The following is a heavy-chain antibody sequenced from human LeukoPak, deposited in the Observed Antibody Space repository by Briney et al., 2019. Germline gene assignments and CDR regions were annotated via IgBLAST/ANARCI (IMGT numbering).Heavy chain of an antibody. Sequence: GGSLRLSCAASGFTFSSYAMHWVRQAPGKGLEWVAVISYDGSNKYYADSVKGRFTISRDNFKNTLYLQMNSLRAEDTAVYYCARDGGGMDVWGKGTTVTVSS. CDR1: GFTFSSYA. CDR2: ISYDGSNK. V-gene: IGHV3-30*01. D-gene: IGHD4-23*01. CDR3: ARDGGGMDV. J-gene: IGHJ6*03.